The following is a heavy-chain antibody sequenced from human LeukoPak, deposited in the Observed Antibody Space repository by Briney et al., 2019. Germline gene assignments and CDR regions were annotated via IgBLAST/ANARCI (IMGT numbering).Heavy chain of an antibody. CDR3: ARLLTMVRGAQIYYFDY. D-gene: IGHD3-10*01. Sequence: GSLRLSCAASGFTFSSYGMHWVRQAPGKGLEWIGSIYYSGSTYYNPSLKSRVTISVDTSKNQFSLKLSSVTAADTAVYYCARLLTMVRGAQIYYFDYWGQGTLVTVSS. CDR2: IYYSGST. CDR1: GFTFSSYG. J-gene: IGHJ4*02. V-gene: IGHV4-39*01.